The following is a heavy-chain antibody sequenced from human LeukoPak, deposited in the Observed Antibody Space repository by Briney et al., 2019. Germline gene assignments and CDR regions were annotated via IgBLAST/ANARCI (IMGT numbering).Heavy chain of an antibody. V-gene: IGHV3-30*02. J-gene: IGHJ5*02. CDR1: GFTFSSYG. CDR3: AKDPRPPKGGFDP. CDR2: IRYDGSNK. Sequence: GGSLRLSCAASGFTFSSYGMHWVRQAPGKGLEWVAFIRYDGSNKYYADSVKGRFTISRDNSKNTLYLQMNSLRAEDTAVYYCAKDPRPPKGGFDPWGQGTLVTVSS.